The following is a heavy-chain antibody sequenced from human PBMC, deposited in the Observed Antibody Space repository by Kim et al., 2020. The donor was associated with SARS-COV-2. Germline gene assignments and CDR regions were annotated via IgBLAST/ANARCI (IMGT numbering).Heavy chain of an antibody. J-gene: IGHJ4*02. CDR3: ARRLSNTSGWGSHYCDL. V-gene: IGHV4-34*01. CDR1: GGSFSGSY. CDR2: INHSGRT. Sequence: SETLYLTCAVYGGSFSGSYWSWIRQPPGKGLEWIGEINHSGRTNYNPSLKSRVTISVDTSKNQFSLKLTSVTAADTAVYFCARRLSNTSGWGSHYCDLWGQGILVTVSS. D-gene: IGHD3-10*01.